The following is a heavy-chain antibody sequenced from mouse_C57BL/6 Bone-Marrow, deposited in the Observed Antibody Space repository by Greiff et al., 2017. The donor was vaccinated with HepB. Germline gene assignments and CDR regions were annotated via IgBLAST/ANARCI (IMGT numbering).Heavy chain of an antibody. J-gene: IGHJ2*01. V-gene: IGHV5-4*02. CDR1: GFTFSDYY. D-gene: IGHD1-1*01. CDR3: ARDRGNGRGFDY. CDR2: ISDGGSYT. Sequence: EVKLVESGGGLVKPGGSLKLSCAASGFTFSDYYMYWVRQTPEKRLEWVATISDGGSYTDSPDSVKGRFTISRDNAKNNLYLKMSSLKSEDTAMYYCARDRGNGRGFDYWGQGTTLTVSS.